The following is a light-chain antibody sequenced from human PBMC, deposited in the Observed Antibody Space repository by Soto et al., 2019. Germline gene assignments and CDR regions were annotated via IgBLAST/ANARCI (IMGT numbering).Light chain of an antibody. J-gene: IGKJ5*01. CDR2: DAS. CDR1: QGISSA. V-gene: IGKV1-13*02. Sequence: AIQLTQSPSSLSASVGDRVTITCRASQGISSALAWYQQKPGKAPKLLIYDASSLESGVPSRFSGSGSGTDFTLTISSLQPEDFATYYCQQFNSYPTFRQGTRLEIK. CDR3: QQFNSYPT.